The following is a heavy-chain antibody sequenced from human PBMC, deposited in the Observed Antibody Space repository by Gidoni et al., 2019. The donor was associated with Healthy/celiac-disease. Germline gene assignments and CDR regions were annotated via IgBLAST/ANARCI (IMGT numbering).Heavy chain of an antibody. CDR2: IYPGDSYT. CDR1: GYSFTSYW. CDR3: ARLRRSGNWDRDAFDI. V-gene: IGHV5-10-1*03. D-gene: IGHD1-26*01. Sequence: EVQLVQSGAEVKKPGDSLRISCQGSGYSFTSYWIRWVRQMPGKGLEWMGRIYPGDSYTNYSPSFQGHDTSSADKSISTAYLQWGSLKASDTAMYYCARLRRSGNWDRDAFDIWGQGTMVTVSS. J-gene: IGHJ3*02.